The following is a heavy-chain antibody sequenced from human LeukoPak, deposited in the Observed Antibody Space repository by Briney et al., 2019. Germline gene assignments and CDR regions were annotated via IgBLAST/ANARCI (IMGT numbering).Heavy chain of an antibody. J-gene: IGHJ4*02. CDR3: AKDREQQLVLEFDY. Sequence: PGGSLRLSCAASGFTFSSYAMSWVRQAPWKGLEWVSAISGSGGSTYYADSVKGRFAISRDNSKNTLYLQMNSLRAEDTAVYYCAKDREQQLVLEFDYWGQGTLVTVSS. V-gene: IGHV3-23*01. CDR2: ISGSGGST. CDR1: GFTFSSYA. D-gene: IGHD6-13*01.